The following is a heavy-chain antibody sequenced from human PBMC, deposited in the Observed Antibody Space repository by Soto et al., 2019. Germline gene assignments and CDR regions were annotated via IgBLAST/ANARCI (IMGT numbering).Heavy chain of an antibody. J-gene: IGHJ6*02. V-gene: IGHV4-30-4*01. CDR1: GGSISSGDYY. CDR3: AREMTTVYYYYGMDV. Sequence: SETLSLTCTVSGGSISSGDYYWSWIRQPPGKGLEWIGYIYYSGSTYYNPSLKSRVTISVDTSKNQFSLKLSSVTAADTAVYYCAREMTTVYYYYGMDVWGQGTTVTVSS. D-gene: IGHD4-17*01. CDR2: IYYSGST.